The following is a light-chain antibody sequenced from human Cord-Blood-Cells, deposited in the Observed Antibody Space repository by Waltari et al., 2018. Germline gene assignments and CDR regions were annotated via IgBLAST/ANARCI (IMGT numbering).Light chain of an antibody. V-gene: IGLV2-23*02. J-gene: IGLJ2*01. CDR3: CSYAGS. CDR1: SSDVGSYNL. Sequence: QSALTQPASVSGSPGQSITISCTGTSSDVGSYNLVSWYQQHPGKAPKLMIYEVSKRPSGVSNRCSGSKSGNTASLTISGLQAEDEADYYCCSYAGSIGGGTKLTVL. CDR2: EVS.